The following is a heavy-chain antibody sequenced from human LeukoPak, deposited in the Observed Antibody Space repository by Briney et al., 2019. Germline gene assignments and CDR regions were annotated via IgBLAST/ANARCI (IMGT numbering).Heavy chain of an antibody. CDR1: GFTFSSYA. J-gene: IGHJ3*02. CDR2: ISGSGGST. V-gene: IGHV3-23*01. D-gene: IGHD2-15*01. Sequence: GGSLRLSCAASGFTFSSYAMSWVRQAPGKGLEWVSAISGSGGSTYYADSVKGRFTISRDNSKNTLYLQMNSLRAEDTAVYYCAKDTRHIVVVVAATPDAFDIWGQGTMVTVSS. CDR3: AKDTRHIVVVVAATPDAFDI.